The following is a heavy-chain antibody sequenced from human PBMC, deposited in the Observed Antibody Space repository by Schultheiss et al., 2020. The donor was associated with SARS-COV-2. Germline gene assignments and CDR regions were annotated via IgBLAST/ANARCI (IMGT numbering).Heavy chain of an antibody. CDR1: GGSISSYY. Sequence: SETLSLTCTVSGGSISSYYWSWIRQPPGKGLEWIGRIYTSGSTYYNPSLKSRVTISVDTSKNQFSLKLSSVTAADTAVYYCARARRSGDYYYGMDVWGQGTTVTVSS. D-gene: IGHD5-24*01. J-gene: IGHJ6*02. CDR3: ARARRSGDYYYGMDV. CDR2: IYTSGST. V-gene: IGHV4-4*07.